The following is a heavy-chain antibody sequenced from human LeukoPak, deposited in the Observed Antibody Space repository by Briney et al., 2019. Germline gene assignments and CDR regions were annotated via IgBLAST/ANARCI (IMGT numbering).Heavy chain of an antibody. D-gene: IGHD4-17*01. CDR3: ARGPGGTVTNLPFDY. CDR2: INHSGST. CDR1: GGSFSGYY. Sequence: PSETLSLTCAVYGGSFSGYYWSWIHQPPGKGLEWIGEINHSGSTNYNPSLKSRVTISVDTSKNQFSLKLSSVTAADTAVYYCARGPGGTVTNLPFDYWGQGTLVTVSS. J-gene: IGHJ4*02. V-gene: IGHV4-34*01.